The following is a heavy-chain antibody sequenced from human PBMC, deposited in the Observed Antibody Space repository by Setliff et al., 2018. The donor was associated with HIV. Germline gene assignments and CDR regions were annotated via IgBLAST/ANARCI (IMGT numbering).Heavy chain of an antibody. J-gene: IGHJ6*03. Sequence: HPGGSLRLSCAASGFTFSSYAMSWVRQAPGKGLEWVSGISGSGGSTYYADSVKGRFTISRDNSKNTLYLQMNSLRAEDTAVYYCAKGGYCSGGGCHSSYYYMDVWGKGTAVTVSS. CDR1: GFTFSSYA. V-gene: IGHV3-23*01. CDR2: ISGSGGST. CDR3: AKGGYCSGGGCHSSYYYMDV. D-gene: IGHD2-15*01.